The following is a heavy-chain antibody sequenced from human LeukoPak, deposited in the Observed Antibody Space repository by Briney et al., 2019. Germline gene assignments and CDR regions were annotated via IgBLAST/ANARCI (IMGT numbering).Heavy chain of an antibody. D-gene: IGHD5-18*01. CDR2: ISYHGSNQ. CDR1: GFTFSSYA. Sequence: GGSLRLSCEAFGFTFSSYAMHWVRQAPGKGLEWVAFISYHGSNQYYADSVKGRFTISRDNSKNTLYLQMNSLRPEDTALYYCARGYSSADYWGQGTLVTVSS. CDR3: ARGYSSADY. V-gene: IGHV3-30-3*01. J-gene: IGHJ4*02.